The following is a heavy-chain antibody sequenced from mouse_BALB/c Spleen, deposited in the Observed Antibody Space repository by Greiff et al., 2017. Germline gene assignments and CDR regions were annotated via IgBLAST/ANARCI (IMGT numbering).Heavy chain of an antibody. D-gene: IGHD1-1*01. V-gene: IGHV5-6-5*01. J-gene: IGHJ3*01. CDR2: ISSGGST. CDR1: GFTFSSYA. Sequence: EVQVVESGGGLVKPGGSLKLSCAASGFTFSSYAMSWVRQTPEKRLEWVASISSGGSTYYPDSVKGRFTISRDNARNILYLQMSSLRSEDTAMYYCARGYYGSSSAWFAYWGQGTLSLSLQ. CDR3: ARGYYGSSSAWFAY.